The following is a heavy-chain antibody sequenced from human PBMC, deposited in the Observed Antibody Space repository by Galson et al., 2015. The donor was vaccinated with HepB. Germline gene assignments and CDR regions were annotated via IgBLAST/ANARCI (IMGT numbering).Heavy chain of an antibody. CDR2: ISYDGSNK. CDR1: GFTFSSYA. CDR3: ARDRTGYSSGDVYH. V-gene: IGHV3-30-3*01. Sequence: SLRLSCAASGFTFSSYAMPWVRQAPGKGLEWVAVISYDGSNKYYADSVKGRFTISRDNSKNTLNLQMNSLRAEDTAVYYCARDRTGYSSGDVYHWGQGTLVTVSS. D-gene: IGHD6-19*01. J-gene: IGHJ4*02.